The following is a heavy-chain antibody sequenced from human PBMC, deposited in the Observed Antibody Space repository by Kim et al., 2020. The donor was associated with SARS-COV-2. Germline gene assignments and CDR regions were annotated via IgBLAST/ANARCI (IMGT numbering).Heavy chain of an antibody. J-gene: IGHJ4*02. V-gene: IGHV3-21*01. Sequence: GGSLRLSCAASGFTFSSYSMNWVRQAPGKGLEWVSSISSSSSYIYYADSVKGRFTISRDNAKNSLYLQMNSLRAEDTAVYYCARWVPEKNFDYWGQGTLVTVSS. CDR2: ISSSSSYI. CDR1: GFTFSSYS. CDR3: ARWVPEKNFDY.